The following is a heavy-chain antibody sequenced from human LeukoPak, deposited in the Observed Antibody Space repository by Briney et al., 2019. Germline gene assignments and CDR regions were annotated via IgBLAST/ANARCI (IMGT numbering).Heavy chain of an antibody. D-gene: IGHD5-12*01. CDR1: GFTFSIYA. CDR2: INSISGEI. Sequence: GGSLRLSCAASGFTFSIYAMSWVRQAPGKGLEWVSYINSISGEIWYADSVKGRFTISRDDAKNSLYLQMNSLRDEDTAVYYCARDHGYAFDYWGQGTLVTVSS. J-gene: IGHJ4*02. CDR3: ARDHGYAFDY. V-gene: IGHV3-48*02.